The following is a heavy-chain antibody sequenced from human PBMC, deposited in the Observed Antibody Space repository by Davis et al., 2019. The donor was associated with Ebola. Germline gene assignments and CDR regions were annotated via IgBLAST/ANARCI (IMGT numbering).Heavy chain of an antibody. J-gene: IGHJ4*02. D-gene: IGHD3-10*01. Sequence: GESLKISCAASGFLFSSYAMSWVRQAPGRGLEWVSSISASGGATFYADSVKCRIVMSRDNSNDTLYLRMNNLRAEDTAIYYCAKDLTSYYGSGDFFDYWGQGILVTVSS. CDR1: GFLFSSYA. V-gene: IGHV3-23*01. CDR3: AKDLTSYYGSGDFFDY. CDR2: ISASGGAT.